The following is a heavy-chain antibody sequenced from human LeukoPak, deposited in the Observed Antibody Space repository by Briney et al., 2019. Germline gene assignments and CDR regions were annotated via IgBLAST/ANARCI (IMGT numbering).Heavy chain of an antibody. Sequence: GGSLRLSCAASGFTFSSYAMNWVRQAPGKGLEWVSAISGSGVSTYYADSVKGRFTISRDNSKSTLYLQMNSLRAEDTAVYYCAKADILTGSAPYWGQGTLVTVSS. J-gene: IGHJ4*02. CDR1: GFTFSSYA. CDR3: AKADILTGSAPY. V-gene: IGHV3-23*01. CDR2: ISGSGVST. D-gene: IGHD3-9*01.